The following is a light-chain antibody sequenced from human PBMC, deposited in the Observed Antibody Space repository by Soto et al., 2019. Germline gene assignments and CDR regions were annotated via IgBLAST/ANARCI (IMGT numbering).Light chain of an antibody. Sequence: DFQMTQSPSTLSASVGDRVTITCRASQSVSSWLAWYQQKPGKAPKLLIYKASTLESGVPSRFSGSESGTEFTLTISSLQPDDFATYYCQQYNSYWWTFGQGTKVEIK. CDR3: QQYNSYWWT. J-gene: IGKJ1*01. V-gene: IGKV1-5*03. CDR1: QSVSSW. CDR2: KAS.